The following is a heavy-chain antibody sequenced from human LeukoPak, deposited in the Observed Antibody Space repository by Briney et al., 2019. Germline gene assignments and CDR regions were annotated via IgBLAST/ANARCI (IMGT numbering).Heavy chain of an antibody. CDR1: GFTFSSYG. Sequence: GGSLRLSCAASGFTFSSYGMHWVRQAPGKGLEWVAFIRYDGSNKYYADSVKGRFTISRDNAKNSLYLQMNSLRAEDTAVYYCARGPTTVVTPYFDYWGQGTLVTVSS. CDR2: IRYDGSNK. CDR3: ARGPTTVVTPYFDY. D-gene: IGHD4-23*01. V-gene: IGHV3-30*02. J-gene: IGHJ4*02.